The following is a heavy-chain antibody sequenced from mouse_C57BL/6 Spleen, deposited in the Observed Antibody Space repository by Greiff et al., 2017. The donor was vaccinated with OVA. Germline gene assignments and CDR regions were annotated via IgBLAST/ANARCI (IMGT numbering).Heavy chain of an antibody. CDR2: IYPGSGST. J-gene: IGHJ3*01. Sequence: QVQLQQPGAELVKPGASVKMSCKASGYTFTSYWITWVKQRPGQGLEWIGDIYPGSGSTNYNEKFKSKATLTVATSSSTAYMQLSSLTSEDSAVYYCARGDLAWFAYWGQGTLVTVSA. CDR1: GYTFTSYW. D-gene: IGHD3-3*01. CDR3: ARGDLAWFAY. V-gene: IGHV1-55*01.